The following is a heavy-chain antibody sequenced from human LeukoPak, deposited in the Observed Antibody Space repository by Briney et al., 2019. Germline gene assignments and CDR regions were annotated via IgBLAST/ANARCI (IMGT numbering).Heavy chain of an antibody. CDR3: VRSVYRSSGSSYLFDY. Sequence: ASVKVSCKASGYTFTSYAMHWVRQAPGQRLEWMGWINAGNGNTKYSQKFQGRVTITRDTSASTAYMELSSLRSEDTAVYYCVRSVYRSSGSSYLFDYWGQGTLVTVSS. J-gene: IGHJ4*02. CDR2: INAGNGNT. D-gene: IGHD3-22*01. V-gene: IGHV1-3*01. CDR1: GYTFTSYA.